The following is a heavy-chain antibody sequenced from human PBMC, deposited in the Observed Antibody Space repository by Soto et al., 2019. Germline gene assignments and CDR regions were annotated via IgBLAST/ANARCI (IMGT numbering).Heavy chain of an antibody. J-gene: IGHJ3*02. CDR2: IYYSGST. V-gene: IGHV4-30-4*01. CDR3: ARHGWPMTMATIGEHALDI. D-gene: IGHD5-12*01. CDR1: GGSISSGDYY. Sequence: SETLSLTCTVSGGSISSGDYYWSWIRQPPGKGLEWIGYIYYSGSTYYNPSLKSRVTISVDTSKNQFSLKLSSVTAADTAVYYCARHGWPMTMATIGEHALDIWGQGTMVTVSS.